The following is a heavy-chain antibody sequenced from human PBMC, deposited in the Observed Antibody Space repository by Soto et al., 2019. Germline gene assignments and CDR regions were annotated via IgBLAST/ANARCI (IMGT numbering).Heavy chain of an antibody. CDR1: GGSFSGYY. D-gene: IGHD2-2*01. Sequence: SETLSLTCAVYGGSFSGYYWSWIRQPPGKGLEWIGEINHSGSTNYNPSLKSRVTISVDTSKNQFSLKLSSVTAADTAVYYCARTKSSTSCYLRYWGQGTLVTVSS. CDR3: ARTKSSTSCYLRY. V-gene: IGHV4-34*01. J-gene: IGHJ4*02. CDR2: INHSGST.